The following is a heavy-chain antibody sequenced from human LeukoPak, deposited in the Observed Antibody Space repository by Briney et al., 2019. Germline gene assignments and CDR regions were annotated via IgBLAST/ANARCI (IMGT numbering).Heavy chain of an antibody. CDR2: ISSSGSTI. V-gene: IGHV3-11*01. CDR3: AREPSAGAFDI. Sequence: GGSLRLSCAASGFTFSDYYMSWIRQAPGKGLEWVSYISSSGSTIYYADSVKGRFTISRDNAKNSLYLQTNSLRAEDTAVYYCAREPSAGAFDIWGQGTMVTVSS. CDR1: GFTFSDYY. J-gene: IGHJ3*02. D-gene: IGHD6-19*01.